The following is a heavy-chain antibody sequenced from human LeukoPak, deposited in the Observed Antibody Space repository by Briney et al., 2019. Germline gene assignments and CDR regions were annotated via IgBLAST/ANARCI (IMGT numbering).Heavy chain of an antibody. D-gene: IGHD3-10*01. V-gene: IGHV3-48*04. CDR1: GFTFSSYS. J-gene: IGHJ4*02. CDR2: ISSSSSTI. Sequence: GGSLRLSCAASGFTFSSYSMNWVRQAPGKGLEWVSYISSSSSTIYYADSVKGRFTISRDNAKNSLYLQMNSLRAEDTAVYYCARDRAYGYDYWGQGTLVTVSS. CDR3: ARDRAYGYDY.